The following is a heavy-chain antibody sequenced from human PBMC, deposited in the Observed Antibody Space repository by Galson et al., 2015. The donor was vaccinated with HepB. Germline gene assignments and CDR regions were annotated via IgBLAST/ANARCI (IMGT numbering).Heavy chain of an antibody. D-gene: IGHD5-12*01. Sequence: SLRLSCAVSGFAVSNHMTWVRQAPGKGLEWVSVISGSDDSTYYGDSVKGRFTIPRDKSKNILYPQMNSLRAEETALYYCALVATSDAFNIWGQGTMVTVSS. CDR3: ALVATSDAFNI. J-gene: IGHJ3*02. CDR1: GFAVSNH. CDR2: ISGSDDST. V-gene: IGHV3-23*01.